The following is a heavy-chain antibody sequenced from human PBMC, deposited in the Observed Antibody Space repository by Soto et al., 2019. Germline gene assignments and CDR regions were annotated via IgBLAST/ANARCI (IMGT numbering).Heavy chain of an antibody. CDR1: GGSFSGYY. CDR3: ASIYSNYEV. CDR2: INHSGST. J-gene: IGHJ4*02. D-gene: IGHD4-4*01. V-gene: IGHV4-34*01. Sequence: PSETLSLTCAVYGGSFSGYYWSWIRQPPGKGLEWIGEINHSGSTNYNPSLKSRVTISVDTSKNQFSLKLSSVTAADTAVYYCASIYSNYEVWGQGTPVTVSS.